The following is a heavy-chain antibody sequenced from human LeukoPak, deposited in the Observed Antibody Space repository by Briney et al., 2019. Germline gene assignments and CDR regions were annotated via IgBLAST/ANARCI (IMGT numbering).Heavy chain of an antibody. J-gene: IGHJ4*02. D-gene: IGHD2-15*01. V-gene: IGHV1-2*02. Sequence: GASVKVSCKASGYIFTHYYIHWMRQAPGQGLEWMGWINPETGDTNFAKRFQGRVTMTRDTSISTVYMELNRLTSDDTALYYCARVGYCSGDRCYLHFDYWGQGTLVTVSS. CDR1: GYIFTHYY. CDR3: ARVGYCSGDRCYLHFDY. CDR2: INPETGDT.